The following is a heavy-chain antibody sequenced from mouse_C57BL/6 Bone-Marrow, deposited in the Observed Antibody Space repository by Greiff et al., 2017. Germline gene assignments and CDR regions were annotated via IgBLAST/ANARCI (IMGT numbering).Heavy chain of an antibody. CDR3: ARNSDYYGSAWFAY. J-gene: IGHJ3*01. CDR1: GFSLTSYG. D-gene: IGHD1-1*01. Sequence: QVHVKQSGPGLVQPSQSLSITCTVSGFSLTSYGVHWVRQSPGKGLEWLGVIWSGGSTDYNASFISRLSISKDNSKSQVFFKMKSLQADDTAIYYCARNSDYYGSAWFAYWGQGTLVTVSA. CDR2: IWSGGST. V-gene: IGHV2-2*01.